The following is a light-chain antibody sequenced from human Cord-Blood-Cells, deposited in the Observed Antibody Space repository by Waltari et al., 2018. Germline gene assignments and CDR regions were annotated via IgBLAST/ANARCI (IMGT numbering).Light chain of an antibody. CDR1: QSVSSN. Sequence: EIVMTQSPATLSVSPGERATLSCRASQSVSSNLAWYQQKPGQAPRLLIYGASTRATGIPARFSGSGSGTEFTLTISILQSEDFAVYYCQQYNNWQYTFGQGTKLEI. V-gene: IGKV3-15*01. CDR2: GAS. CDR3: QQYNNWQYT. J-gene: IGKJ2*01.